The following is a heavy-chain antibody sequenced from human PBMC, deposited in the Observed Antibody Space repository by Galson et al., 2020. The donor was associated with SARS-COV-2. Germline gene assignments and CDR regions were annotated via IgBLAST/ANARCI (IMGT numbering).Heavy chain of an antibody. CDR2: FDSEDGET. J-gene: IGHJ6*02. CDR1: RYTLTELS. V-gene: IGHV1-24*01. CDR3: ATALAAAGTQPDYYNYYGMDV. D-gene: IGHD6-13*01. Sequence: ASVKVSCKVSRYTLTELSMHWVRQAPGKGLEWMGGFDSEDGETIYAQKLQGRATMTEDTSTDTAYMELSSLRSEDTAVYYCATALAAAGTQPDYYNYYGMDVWGQGTTVTVSS.